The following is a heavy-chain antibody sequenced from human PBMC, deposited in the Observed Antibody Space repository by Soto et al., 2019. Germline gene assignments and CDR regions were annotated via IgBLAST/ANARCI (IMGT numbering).Heavy chain of an antibody. CDR1: GYTFTSYD. Sequence: ASVKVSCKASGYTFTSYDINWVRQATGQGLEWMGWMNPSSGNTGYAQKFQGRVTITRDTSMSTAYMELSSLRSEDTAVYYCAGVVPAAIGRLDPWGQGTLVTVSS. CDR3: AGVVPAAIGRLDP. CDR2: MNPSSGNT. J-gene: IGHJ5*02. D-gene: IGHD2-2*01. V-gene: IGHV1-8*01.